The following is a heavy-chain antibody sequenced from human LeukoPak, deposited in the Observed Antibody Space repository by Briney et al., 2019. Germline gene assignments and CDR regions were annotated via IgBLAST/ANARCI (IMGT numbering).Heavy chain of an antibody. J-gene: IGHJ4*02. D-gene: IGHD4-23*01. CDR2: INPSGGST. CDR1: EYTFTSYY. Sequence: ASVKVSCKASEYTFTSYYMHWVRQAPGQGLEWMGLINPSGGSTSYAQKFQGRVTMTGDTSTSTVYMELSSLRSEDTAVYYCARDGPDYGGNSGPSYWGQGTLVTVSS. CDR3: ARDGPDYGGNSGPSY. V-gene: IGHV1-46*01.